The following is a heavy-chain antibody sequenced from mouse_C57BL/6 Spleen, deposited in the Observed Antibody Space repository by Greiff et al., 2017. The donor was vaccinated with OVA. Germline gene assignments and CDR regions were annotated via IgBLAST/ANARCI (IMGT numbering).Heavy chain of an antibody. Sequence: EVKLVESGGGLVQPKGSLKLSCAASGFSFNTYAMNWVRQAPGKGLEWVARIRSKSNNYATYYADSVKDRFTISRDDSESMLYLQMNNLKTEDTAMYYCVGGNLYFDYWGQGTTLTVSS. CDR2: IRSKSNNYAT. CDR1: GFSFNTYA. D-gene: IGHD2-1*01. J-gene: IGHJ2*01. CDR3: VGGNLYFDY. V-gene: IGHV10-1*01.